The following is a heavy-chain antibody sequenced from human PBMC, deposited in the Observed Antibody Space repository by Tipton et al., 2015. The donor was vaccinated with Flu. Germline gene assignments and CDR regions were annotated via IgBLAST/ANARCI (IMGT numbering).Heavy chain of an antibody. V-gene: IGHV4-39*01. Sequence: TLSLTCTVSGGSISSSSYYWGWIRQPPGKGLEWIGSIYYSGSTYYNPSLKSRVTISEDTSKNPFSLKLSSVTAADTAVYYCARHFGDYSNYRGYYYYMDVWGKGTTATVSS. CDR2: IYYSGST. J-gene: IGHJ6*03. D-gene: IGHD4-11*01. CDR3: ARHFGDYSNYRGYYYYMDV. CDR1: GGSISSSSYY.